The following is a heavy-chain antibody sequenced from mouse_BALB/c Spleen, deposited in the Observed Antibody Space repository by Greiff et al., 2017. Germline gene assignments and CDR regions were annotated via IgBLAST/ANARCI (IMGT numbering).Heavy chain of an antibody. Sequence: DVKLQESGGGLVQPGGSRKLSCAASGFTFSDYGMAWVRQAPGKGPEWVAFISNLAYSIYYADTVTGRFTISRENAKNTLYLEMSSLRSEDTAMYYCARDGGSNMITSWFAYWGQGTLVTVSA. CDR2: ISNLAYSI. V-gene: IGHV5-15*02. CDR1: GFTFSDYG. J-gene: IGHJ3*01. CDR3: ARDGGSNMITSWFAY. D-gene: IGHD2-4*01.